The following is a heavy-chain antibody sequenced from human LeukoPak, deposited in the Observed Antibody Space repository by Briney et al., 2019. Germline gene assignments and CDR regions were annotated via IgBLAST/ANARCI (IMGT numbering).Heavy chain of an antibody. D-gene: IGHD5-12*01. CDR1: GFTFSSYG. CDR3: AKDPDENSGYDFAESGDY. V-gene: IGHV3-30*02. CDR2: IRYDGSNK. Sequence: GGSLRLSCAASGFTFSSYGMRWVRQAPGKGLEWVAFIRYDGSNKYYADSVKGRFTISRDNSKNTLYLQMNSLRAEDTAVYYCAKDPDENSGYDFAESGDYWGQGTLVTVSS. J-gene: IGHJ4*02.